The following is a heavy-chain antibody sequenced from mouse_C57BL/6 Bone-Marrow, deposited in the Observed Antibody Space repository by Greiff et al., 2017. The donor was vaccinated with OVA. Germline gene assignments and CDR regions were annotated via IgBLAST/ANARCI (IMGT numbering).Heavy chain of an antibody. CDR1: GYTFTDYH. D-gene: IGHD1-1*01. V-gene: IGHV1-18*01. CDR3: ARRDPSTVVAPFDY. J-gene: IGHJ2*01. Sequence: EVQLQQSGPALVKPGASVKIPCKASGYTFTDYHMDWVKQSHGKSLEWIGDINPNNGGTIYNQKFKGKATLTVDKSSRTAYMELRSLTSEDTAVYYCARRDPSTVVAPFDYWGQGTTLTVSS. CDR2: INPNNGGT.